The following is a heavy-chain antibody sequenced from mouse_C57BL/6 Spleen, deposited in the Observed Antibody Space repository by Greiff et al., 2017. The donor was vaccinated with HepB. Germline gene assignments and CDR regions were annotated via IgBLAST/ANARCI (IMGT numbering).Heavy chain of an antibody. CDR1: GFTFSDYY. J-gene: IGHJ1*03. CDR3: ARGYYGSSSYWYFDV. D-gene: IGHD1-1*01. Sequence: DVQLVESEGGLVQPGSSMKLSCTASGFTFSDYYMAWVRQVPEKGLEWVANINYDGSSTYYLDSLKSRFIISRDNAKNILYLQMSSLKSEDTATYYCARGYYGSSSYWYFDVWGTGTTVTVSS. CDR2: INYDGSST. V-gene: IGHV5-16*01.